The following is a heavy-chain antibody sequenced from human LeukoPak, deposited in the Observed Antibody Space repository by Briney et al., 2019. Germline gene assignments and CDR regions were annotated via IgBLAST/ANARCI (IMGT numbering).Heavy chain of an antibody. CDR1: GGSVSSNIFY. CDR2: IYYSGST. V-gene: IGHV4-39*01. J-gene: IGHJ2*01. D-gene: IGHD3-10*01. CDR3: ARKVLGVRGVLLGYFDL. Sequence: PSETLSLTCAVSGGSVSSNIFYWGWISQPPGQELVWTGSIYYSGSTYYNPSLKSRVTISVTTSKNQFSLKLSSVTAAETEVYYCARKVLGVRGVLLGYFDLWGRGTLVTVSS.